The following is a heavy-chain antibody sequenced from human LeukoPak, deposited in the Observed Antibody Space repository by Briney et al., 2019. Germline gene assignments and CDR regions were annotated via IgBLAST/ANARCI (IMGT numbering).Heavy chain of an antibody. J-gene: IGHJ4*02. V-gene: IGHV3-53*01. CDR3: ARIENDYGDYVFDY. D-gene: IGHD4-17*01. CDR1: GFTVSSNY. CDR2: IYSGGST. Sequence: PGGSLRLSCAASGFTVSSNYMSWVRQAPGKGLEWVSVIYSGGSTYYADSVKGRFTISRDNSKNTLYLQMNSLRAEDTAVYYCARIENDYGDYVFDYWGQGTLVTVSP.